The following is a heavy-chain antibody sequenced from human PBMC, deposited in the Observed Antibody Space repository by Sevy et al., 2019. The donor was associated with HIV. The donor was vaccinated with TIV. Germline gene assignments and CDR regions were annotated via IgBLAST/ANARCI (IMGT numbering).Heavy chain of an antibody. J-gene: IGHJ4*02. CDR3: TTHAGIAAAGRVFDY. V-gene: IGHV3-72*01. CDR1: GFTFSDHY. D-gene: IGHD6-13*01. Sequence: GGSLRLSCAASGFTFSDHYMEWVRQAPGKGLEWVGRSRNKADSYTTEYAASVKGRFTISRDDSKNSLYMQMNSLTTEDTAVYYCTTHAGIAAAGRVFDYRGQGTLVTVSS. CDR2: SRNKADSYTT.